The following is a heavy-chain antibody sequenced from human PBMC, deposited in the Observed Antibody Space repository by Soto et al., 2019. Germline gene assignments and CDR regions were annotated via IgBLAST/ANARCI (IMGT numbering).Heavy chain of an antibody. CDR1: GYTFTSYD. D-gene: IGHD3-9*01. J-gene: IGHJ6*03. Sequence: GASVKVSCKASGYTFTSYDINWVRQATGQGLEWMGWMNPNSGNTGYAQKFQGRVTMTRNTSISTAYMELSSLRSEDTAVYYCARGGLRYVYWLQSGYMDVWGKGTTVTVSS. CDR2: MNPNSGNT. V-gene: IGHV1-8*01. CDR3: ARGGLRYVYWLQSGYMDV.